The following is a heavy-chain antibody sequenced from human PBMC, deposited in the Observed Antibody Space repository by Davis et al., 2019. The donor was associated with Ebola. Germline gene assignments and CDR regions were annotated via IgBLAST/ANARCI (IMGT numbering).Heavy chain of an antibody. CDR1: GFTFSSYS. CDR3: ARDGLVLWFDP. V-gene: IGHV3-7*01. CDR2: IKQDGSEK. D-gene: IGHD6-6*01. J-gene: IGHJ5*02. Sequence: GGSLRLSCAVSGFTFSSYSMNWVRQAPGKGLEWVANIKQDGSEKYYVDSVKGRFTISRDNAKNSLYLQMNSLRAEDTAVYYCARDGLVLWFDPWGQGTLVTVSS.